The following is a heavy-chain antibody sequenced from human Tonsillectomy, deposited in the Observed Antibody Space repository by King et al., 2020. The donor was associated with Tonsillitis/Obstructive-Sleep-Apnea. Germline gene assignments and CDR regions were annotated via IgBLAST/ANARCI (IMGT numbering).Heavy chain of an antibody. CDR3: ARGGAAVVSGVDY. D-gene: IGHD4-23*01. V-gene: IGHV3-21*01. Sequence: VQLVESGGGLVKPGGSLRLSCAASGFTFRSYSMNWVRHAPGGGLEWVSSISSSSSYIYSADSVKGRFTISRDNAKNSLYLQMDSLRAEDTAVYYCARGGAAVVSGVDYWGQGALVTVSS. J-gene: IGHJ4*02. CDR2: ISSSSSYI. CDR1: GFTFRSYS.